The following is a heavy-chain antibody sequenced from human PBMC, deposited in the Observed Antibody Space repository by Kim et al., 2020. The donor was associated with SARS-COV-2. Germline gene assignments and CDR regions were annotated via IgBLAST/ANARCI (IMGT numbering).Heavy chain of an antibody. Sequence: SETLSLTCAVYGGSFSGYYWSWIRQPPGKGREWIGEIKHRGSTNYNPALKSRVTISVDTSKNQFSLKLSSVTAADTAVYYCAGGGEAGSIQVGATQRNAPWGQGTQVTVRS. CDR2: IKHRGST. J-gene: IGHJ4*02. CDR3: AGGGEAGSIQVGATQRNAP. CDR1: GGSFSGYY. V-gene: IGHV4-34*01. D-gene: IGHD6-19*01.